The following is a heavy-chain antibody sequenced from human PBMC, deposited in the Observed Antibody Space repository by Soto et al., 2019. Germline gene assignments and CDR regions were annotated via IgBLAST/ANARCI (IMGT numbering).Heavy chain of an antibody. D-gene: IGHD3-10*01. J-gene: IGHJ3*02. CDR2: TYYRSKWYN. V-gene: IGHV6-1*01. Sequence: PSETLSLTCDVSGDTISTGGYTWNWIRQSPSRGLEWLGRTYYRSKWYNDYAVSVKSRITINPDTSKNQFSLQLNSVTPEDTAVYYCARIWPYPGEDAFDIWGQGTMVTVSS. CDR3: ARIWPYPGEDAFDI. CDR1: GDTISTGGYT.